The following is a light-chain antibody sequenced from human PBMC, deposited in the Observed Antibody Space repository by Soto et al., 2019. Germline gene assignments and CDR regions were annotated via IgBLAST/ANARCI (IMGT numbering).Light chain of an antibody. V-gene: IGLV1-51*01. CDR3: GTWDSSLSAGV. Sequence: QPVLTQPPSVSAAPGQKVNISCSGSNSNIGNNYVSWYQQLPGTAPKLLTYDNNKRPSGIPDRFSGSKSGTSATLAITGLQTGDEADYYCGTWDSSLSAGVFGGGTKVT. J-gene: IGLJ2*01. CDR2: DNN. CDR1: NSNIGNNY.